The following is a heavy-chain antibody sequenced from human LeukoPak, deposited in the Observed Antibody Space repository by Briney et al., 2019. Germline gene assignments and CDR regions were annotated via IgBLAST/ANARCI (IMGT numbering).Heavy chain of an antibody. Sequence: GGSLRLSCAASGFTFSSYAMHWVRQAPGKGLEWVAVISYDGSNKYYADSVKGRFAISRDNSKNTLYLQMNSLRAEDTAVYYCARADGTGGPYDYWGQGTLVTVSS. J-gene: IGHJ4*02. CDR3: ARADGTGGPYDY. V-gene: IGHV3-30*09. CDR2: ISYDGSNK. D-gene: IGHD3/OR15-3a*01. CDR1: GFTFSSYA.